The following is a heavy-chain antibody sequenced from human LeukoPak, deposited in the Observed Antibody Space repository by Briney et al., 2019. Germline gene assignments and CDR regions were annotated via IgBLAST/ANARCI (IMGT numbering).Heavy chain of an antibody. V-gene: IGHV1-2*02. Sequence: GASVKVSCKASGYTFTGYYMHWVRQAPGQGLEWMGWINPNSGGTNFAQKFQGRVTMTRDTSISTAYMELSRLRSDDTAVYYRARPLLGISAAGHWYFDLWGRGALVTVSS. CDR2: INPNSGGT. CDR1: GYTFTGYY. D-gene: IGHD6-13*01. J-gene: IGHJ2*01. CDR3: ARPLLGISAAGHWYFDL.